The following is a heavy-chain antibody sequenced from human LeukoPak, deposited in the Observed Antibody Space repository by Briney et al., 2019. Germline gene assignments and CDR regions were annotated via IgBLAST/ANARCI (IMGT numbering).Heavy chain of an antibody. V-gene: IGHV4-59*01. CDR1: GGAMSGYY. J-gene: IGHJ4*02. D-gene: IGHD4-11*01. CDR3: ARLRGNYFPDY. Sequence: PSETLSLTCTVSGGAMSGYYWTWIRQSPGRRLGWIAYIHYSGSTNYNPSLKSRVTISVDTSKNQFSLRLNSVTAADTAVYYCARLRGNYFPDYWGQGTLVTVSS. CDR2: IHYSGST.